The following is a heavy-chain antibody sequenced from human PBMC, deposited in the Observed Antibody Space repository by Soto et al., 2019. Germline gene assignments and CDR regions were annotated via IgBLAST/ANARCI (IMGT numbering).Heavy chain of an antibody. D-gene: IGHD3-22*01. CDR2: IYHSGST. CDR3: ARAHDSSGYHFDY. Sequence: LSLTCAVSGGSISSGGYSWSWIRQPPGKGLEWIGYIYHSGSTYYNPSLKSRVTISVDRSKNQFSLKLSSVTAADTAVYYCARAHDSSGYHFDYWGQGTLVTVSS. J-gene: IGHJ4*02. CDR1: GGSISSGGYS. V-gene: IGHV4-30-2*01.